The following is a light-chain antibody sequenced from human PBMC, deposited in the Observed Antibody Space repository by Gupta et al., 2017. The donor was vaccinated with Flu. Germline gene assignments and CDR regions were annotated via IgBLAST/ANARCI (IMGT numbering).Light chain of an antibody. J-gene: IGLJ2*01. Sequence: QSALTQPPSVSGSPGQSVTISCTGTSSDIGGYNYVSWFQQHPGKAPKLIIYEVSKWPSGVPDRFSGSKSGNKASLTVSGLQADDEADYYCSSYAGSNGVIFGGGTKLTVL. CDR1: SSDIGGYNY. CDR2: EVS. V-gene: IGLV2-8*01. CDR3: SSYAGSNGVI.